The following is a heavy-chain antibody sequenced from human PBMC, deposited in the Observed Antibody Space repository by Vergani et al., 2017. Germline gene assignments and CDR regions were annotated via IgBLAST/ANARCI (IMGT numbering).Heavy chain of an antibody. CDR2: IRNKAKSYET. D-gene: IGHD2/OR15-2a*01. V-gene: IGHV3-73*01. CDR3: SPLLASATVK. CDR1: GFTFNSYA. Sequence: EVQLVESGGGLVKRGGSLRLSCAASGFTFNSYAMTWVRQAHGKGLEWVARIRNKAKSYETTYGASVKGRFIISREDAKNTAYLQMNGLKSEDTAVYYCSPLLASATVKWGQGTRVTVSS. J-gene: IGHJ4*02.